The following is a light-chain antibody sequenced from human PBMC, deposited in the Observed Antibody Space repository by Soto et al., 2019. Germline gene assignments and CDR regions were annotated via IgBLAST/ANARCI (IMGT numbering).Light chain of an antibody. Sequence: EIVMTQSPATLSVSPGERATLSCRASQSVSSNLAWYQQKPGQAPRLLIYGASTRATGIPARFSGSGSGTAFTLTISSLQSEDFAVYYCHQYNNWPPRTFGQGTKVEIK. CDR2: GAS. CDR1: QSVSSN. CDR3: HQYNNWPPRT. J-gene: IGKJ1*01. V-gene: IGKV3-15*01.